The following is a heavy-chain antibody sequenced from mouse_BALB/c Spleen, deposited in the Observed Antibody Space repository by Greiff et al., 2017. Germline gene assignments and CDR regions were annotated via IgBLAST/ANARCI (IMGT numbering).Heavy chain of an antibody. V-gene: IGHV1-69*02. D-gene: IGHD2-14*01. CDR1: GYTFTSYW. J-gene: IGHJ3*01. CDR2: IYPSDSYT. CDR3: TRGNRYDRFAY. Sequence: QVQLQQPGAELVRPGASVKLSCKASGYTFTSYWINWVKQRPGQGLEWIGNIYPSDSYTNYNQKFKDKATLTVDKSSSTAYMQLSSPTSEDSAVYYCTRGNRYDRFAYWGQGTLVTVSA.